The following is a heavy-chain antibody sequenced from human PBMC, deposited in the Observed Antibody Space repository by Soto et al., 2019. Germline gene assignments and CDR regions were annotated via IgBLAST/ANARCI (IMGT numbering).Heavy chain of an antibody. V-gene: IGHV3-64D*06. Sequence: PGGSLRLSCSASGFTFSTFTMHSVRQAPGKGLEYVSAISGKGGDTYFADSVKGRFAISRENSKNTVSLQMSSLRAEDTAVYYCVKGYYYESSPYYFDYWGQGTLVTVSS. D-gene: IGHD3-22*01. CDR3: VKGYYYESSPYYFDY. CDR1: GFTFSTFT. J-gene: IGHJ4*02. CDR2: ISGKGGDT.